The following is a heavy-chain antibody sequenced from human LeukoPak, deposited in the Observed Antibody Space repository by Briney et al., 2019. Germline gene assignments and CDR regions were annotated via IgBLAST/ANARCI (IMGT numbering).Heavy chain of an antibody. J-gene: IGHJ4*02. V-gene: IGHV4-4*07. CDR3: ARGHSASPLYYYFWGGYFLNSQPNDY. D-gene: IGHD3-3*01. Sequence: PSETLSLTCIVSGGSISNYYWSWIRQPAGKGLEWIGRIYTSGSTNYNPSLKSRVTMSLDTSKNQFSLKLSPVTAADTAVYYCARGHSASPLYYYFWGGYFLNSQPNDYWGQVTLVTVAS. CDR2: IYTSGST. CDR1: GGSISNYY.